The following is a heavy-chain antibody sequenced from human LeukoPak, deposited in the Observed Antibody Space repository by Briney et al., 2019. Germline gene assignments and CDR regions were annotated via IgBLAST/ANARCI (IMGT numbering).Heavy chain of an antibody. CDR1: GYTFTGYY. V-gene: IGHV1-2*02. D-gene: IGHD5-24*01. Sequence: GESLNISCKASGYTFTGYYIHWVRQAPGQGLEWMGWINPNNGGTNYGQKFQGRVSLTRDTSISTAYMELSRLRSDDTAMYYCARDYRDGYGMDVWGQGTTVIVSS. J-gene: IGHJ6*02. CDR2: INPNNGGT. CDR3: ARDYRDGYGMDV.